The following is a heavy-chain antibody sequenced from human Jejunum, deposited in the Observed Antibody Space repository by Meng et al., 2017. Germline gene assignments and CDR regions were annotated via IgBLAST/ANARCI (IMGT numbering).Heavy chain of an antibody. Sequence: QVQLVQSAAEVKEPWASVKVSCKASGYIFKIYAMQWVRQAPGQRLDWIGCINTDNGDTQYSQTFQGRVTITRDTSASTTYMELSSLRSEDTAVYFCARERQTSGEDYWGQGTLVTASS. CDR2: INTDNGDT. J-gene: IGHJ4*02. CDR3: ARERQTSGEDY. V-gene: IGHV1-3*04. CDR1: GYIFKIYA. D-gene: IGHD2-15*01.